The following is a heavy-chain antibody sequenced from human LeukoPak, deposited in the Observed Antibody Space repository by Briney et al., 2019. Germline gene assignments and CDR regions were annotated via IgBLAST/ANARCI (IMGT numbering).Heavy chain of an antibody. CDR1: GGSISSSSYY. V-gene: IGHV4-39*01. D-gene: IGHD3-10*01. CDR2: IYYSGST. Sequence: SETLSLTCTVSGGSISSSSYYWGWIRQPPGKGLEWIGSIYYSGSTYYNPSLKSRVTISVDTSKNQFSLKLSSVTAADTAVYYCARHGYGSGIRIIDYWGQGTLGTVSS. J-gene: IGHJ4*02. CDR3: ARHGYGSGIRIIDY.